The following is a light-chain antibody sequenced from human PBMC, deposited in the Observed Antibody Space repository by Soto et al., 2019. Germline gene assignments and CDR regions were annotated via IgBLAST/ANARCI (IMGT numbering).Light chain of an antibody. CDR2: GAS. V-gene: IGKV3-20*01. CDR3: QQYGISPWT. J-gene: IGKJ1*01. Sequence: EIVLTQSPGTLSLSPGERATLSCRASQSVSSSYLAWYQQKPGQAPRPLIYGASSRAIGIPDRFSGSGSGTDFTLTISRLEPEDFAVYYCQQYGISPWTFGQGTKVDI. CDR1: QSVSSSY.